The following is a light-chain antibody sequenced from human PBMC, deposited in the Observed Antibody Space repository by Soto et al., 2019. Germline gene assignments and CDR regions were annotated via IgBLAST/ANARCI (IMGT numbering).Light chain of an antibody. CDR3: QQYGSSPLT. CDR2: GVY. Sequence: IVMTQSPTILSVSPGERATLSCRASQSVSSNLAWYQQKPGQAPRLLIYGVYTRAPGIPARFSGSGSGTEFTLTISSLQSEDFALYYCQQYGSSPLTFGGGTRVEFK. V-gene: IGKV3D-15*01. J-gene: IGKJ4*01. CDR1: QSVSSN.